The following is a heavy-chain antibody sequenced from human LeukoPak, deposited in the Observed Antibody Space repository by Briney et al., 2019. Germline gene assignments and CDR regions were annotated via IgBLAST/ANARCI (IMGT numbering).Heavy chain of an antibody. D-gene: IGHD6-19*01. Sequence: GGSLRLSCAASGLNFSTYGMSWVRQAPGKGLEWVSSISSSSSYIYYADSVKGRFTISRDNAKNSLYLQMNSLRAEDTAVYYCARVWTGQWPPHYYYMDVWGKGTTVTISS. CDR1: GLNFSTYG. V-gene: IGHV3-21*01. CDR3: ARVWTGQWPPHYYYMDV. J-gene: IGHJ6*03. CDR2: ISSSSSYI.